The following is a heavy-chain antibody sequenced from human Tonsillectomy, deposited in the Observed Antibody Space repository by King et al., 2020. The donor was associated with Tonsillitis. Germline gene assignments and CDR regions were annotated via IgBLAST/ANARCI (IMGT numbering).Heavy chain of an antibody. CDR3: SSRGYGGNYYGYY. D-gene: IGHD1-26*01. CDR1: GFTFSGSA. J-gene: IGHJ4*02. V-gene: IGHV3-73*01. CDR2: IRSDVNSSAT. Sequence: VQLVESGGGLVQPGGSLKLSCAASGFTFSGSAMHWVRQASGKGLEWFGRIRSDVNSSATAYAASVKGRFTISRDDSKNTAYLQMNGLKTEDTALYYCSSRGYGGNYYGYYWGQGTLVTVSS.